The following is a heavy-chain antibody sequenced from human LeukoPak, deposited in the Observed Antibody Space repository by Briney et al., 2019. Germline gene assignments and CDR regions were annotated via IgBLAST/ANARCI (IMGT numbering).Heavy chain of an antibody. CDR1: GFTFSSYG. V-gene: IGHV3-33*06. CDR3: AKDLRLRLLWFGEFDY. J-gene: IGHJ4*02. Sequence: GGSLRLSCAASGFTFSSYGMNWVRQAPGKGLEWVAIIWYDGSNKYYADSVKGRFTISRDNSKNTLYLQMNSLRAEDTAVYYCAKDLRLRLLWFGEFDYWGQGTLVTVSS. D-gene: IGHD3-10*01. CDR2: IWYDGSNK.